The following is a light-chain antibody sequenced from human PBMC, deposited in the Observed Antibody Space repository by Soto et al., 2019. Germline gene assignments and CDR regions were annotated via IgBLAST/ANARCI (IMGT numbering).Light chain of an antibody. CDR1: SSNIGSNT. V-gene: IGLV1-44*01. Sequence: QSVLTQPPSASGTPGQRITISCSGSSSNIGSNTINWYQQLPGTAPKLLIYSHNQRPSGVPDRFSGSKSGTSASLAISGLQSEDETDYYCAAWXXXLXXXVFGXGT. CDR3: AAWXXXLXXXV. J-gene: IGLJ2*01. CDR2: SHN.